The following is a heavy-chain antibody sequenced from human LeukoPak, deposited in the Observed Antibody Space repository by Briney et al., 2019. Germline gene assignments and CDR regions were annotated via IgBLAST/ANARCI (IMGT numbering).Heavy chain of an antibody. V-gene: IGHV4-39*07. CDR2: IYYTGSS. CDR3: TRAASSGPLFTYHMDV. D-gene: IGHD3-22*01. CDR1: GGSIRSSDDY. J-gene: IGHJ6*03. Sequence: KPSETLSLTCAVYGGSIRSSDDYWGFVRQTPGKGLEWMGSIYYTGSSHYNPSLKSRATISVDTSKNQFSLKLTSVTAADTAVYYCTRAASSGPLFTYHMDVWGKGTTVTVSS.